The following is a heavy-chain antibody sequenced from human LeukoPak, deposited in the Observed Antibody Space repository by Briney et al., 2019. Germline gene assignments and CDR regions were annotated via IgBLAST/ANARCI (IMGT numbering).Heavy chain of an antibody. V-gene: IGHV1-69*04. CDR1: GGTFGSYA. CDR2: IIPILGIA. CDR3: ASPGSDYYGSGSYGY. Sequence: SVKVSCKASGGTFGSYAISWVRQAPGQGLEWMGRIIPILGIANYAQKFQGRVTITADKSTSTAYMELSSLRSEDTAVYYCASPGSDYYGSGSYGYWGQGTLVTVSS. D-gene: IGHD3-10*01. J-gene: IGHJ4*02.